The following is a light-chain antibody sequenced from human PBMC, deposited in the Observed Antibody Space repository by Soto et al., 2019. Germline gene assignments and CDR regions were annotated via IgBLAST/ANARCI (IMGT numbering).Light chain of an antibody. CDR3: HP. V-gene: IGKV1-33*01. Sequence: DIQMTQSPSSLSASVGDRVTITCQASQDISNYLNWYQQKPGKAPKLLIYDASNLETGVPSRFSGSGSGTDFTFTISSLQPEDIATYYCHPFGPGTKVDIK. CDR2: DAS. J-gene: IGKJ3*01. CDR1: QDISNY.